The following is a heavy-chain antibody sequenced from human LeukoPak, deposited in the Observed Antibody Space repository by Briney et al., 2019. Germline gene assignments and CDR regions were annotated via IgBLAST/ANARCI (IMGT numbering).Heavy chain of an antibody. J-gene: IGHJ6*02. CDR3: AKDSAAHHYYYGMDV. Sequence: GGSLRLSCAASGFTFSSYAMSWVRQAPGKGLEWVSAISGSGGSTYYADSVKGRFTIFRDNSKNTLYLQMNSLRAEDTAVYYCAKDSAAHHYYYGMDVWGQGTTVTVSS. CDR1: GFTFSSYA. CDR2: ISGSGGST. V-gene: IGHV3-23*01. D-gene: IGHD2-2*01.